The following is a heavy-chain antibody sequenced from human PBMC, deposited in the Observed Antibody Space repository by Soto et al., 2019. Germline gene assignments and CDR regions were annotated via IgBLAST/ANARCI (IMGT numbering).Heavy chain of an antibody. CDR3: AKHAAAAAPDY. J-gene: IGHJ4*02. Sequence: EVQLLESGGGLVQPGGYLRLSCGASGFTFSRYAMRWVRQAPGKGLEWVSLISGSGGCTYYADSVKVRFTISRDNSKNTLYLQMNSLRAEDTAVYYCAKHAAAAAPDYWGPGTLVTVSS. V-gene: IGHV3-23*01. CDR2: ISGSGGCT. CDR1: GFTFSRYA. D-gene: IGHD6-13*01.